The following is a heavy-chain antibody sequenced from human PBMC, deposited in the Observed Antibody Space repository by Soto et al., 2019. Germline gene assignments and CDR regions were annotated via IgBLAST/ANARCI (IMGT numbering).Heavy chain of an antibody. CDR3: ATFRSGYSQTDAFDI. D-gene: IGHD3-22*01. CDR1: GDAISSNNW. Sequence: LRETLSLTCAVSGDAISSNNWWTWVRQPPGEGPEWIGEIHHSGSTNYNPSLKSRVTISIGKSKNQFSLNLSSVTAADTAMYYCATFRSGYSQTDAFDIWGQGTMVTVSS. CDR2: IHHSGST. J-gene: IGHJ3*02. V-gene: IGHV4-4*02.